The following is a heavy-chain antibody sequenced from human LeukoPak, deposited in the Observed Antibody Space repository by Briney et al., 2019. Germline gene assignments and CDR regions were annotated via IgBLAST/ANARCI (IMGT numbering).Heavy chain of an antibody. CDR2: IIPILGIA. J-gene: IGHJ4*02. V-gene: IGHV1-69*04. CDR1: GGTFSSYA. CDR3: ARDQHPTTYSSGWYFDY. Sequence: ASVKVSCKASGGTFSSYAISWVRQAPGQGLEWMGRIIPILGIANYAQKFQGRVTITADKSTSTAYMELSSLRSEDTAVYYCARDQHPTTYSSGWYFDYWGQGTLVTVSS. D-gene: IGHD6-19*01.